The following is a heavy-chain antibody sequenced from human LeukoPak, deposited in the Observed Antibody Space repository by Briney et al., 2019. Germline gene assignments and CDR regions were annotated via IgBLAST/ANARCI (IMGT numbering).Heavy chain of an antibody. CDR3: ARDVSSGYLGFDY. D-gene: IGHD3-22*01. CDR2: IWYDGSEK. J-gene: IGHJ4*02. Sequence: PGRSLRLSCAASGFTFSTYGMQWVRQAPGKGLEWVAAIWYDGSEKYYADSVKGRFTISRDNSKSTLYVQMNSLRAEDTAVYYCARDVSSGYLGFDYWGQGTLVTVSS. CDR1: GFTFSTYG. V-gene: IGHV3-33*01.